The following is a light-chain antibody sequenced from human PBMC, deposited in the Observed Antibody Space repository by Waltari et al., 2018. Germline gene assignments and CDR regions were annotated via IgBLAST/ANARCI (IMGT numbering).Light chain of an antibody. CDR1: QSITDW. Sequence: DVQMTQCPPTLSASVGDRVTITCRASQSITDWLAWYQQQPGKAPKLLIYKASTLESGVPSRFIGTRSGTEFTLTISNLQPDDFATYYCQQYTIYPLTFGGGTKVAI. CDR3: QQYTIYPLT. CDR2: KAS. J-gene: IGKJ4*01. V-gene: IGKV1-5*03.